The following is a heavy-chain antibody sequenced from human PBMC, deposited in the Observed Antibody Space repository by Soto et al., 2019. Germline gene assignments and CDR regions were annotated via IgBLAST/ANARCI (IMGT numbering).Heavy chain of an antibody. CDR3: ASGVCTSCISYYYYGMDV. Sequence: SLKVDCKGSGGTLSNYAISWVRQAPGQGLEWMGGIIPIFGTANYAQKFQGRVTITADESTSTAYMELSSLRSEDTAVYYCASGVCTSCISYYYYGMDVWGQGSTVTVSS. CDR2: IIPIFGTA. J-gene: IGHJ6*02. D-gene: IGHD2-2*01. V-gene: IGHV1-69*01. CDR1: GGTLSNYA.